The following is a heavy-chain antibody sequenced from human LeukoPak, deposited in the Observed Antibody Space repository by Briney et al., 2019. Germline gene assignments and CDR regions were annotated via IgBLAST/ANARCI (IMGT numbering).Heavy chain of an antibody. J-gene: IGHJ4*02. CDR3: TREVERGGSYWGGDS. D-gene: IGHD3-10*01. Sequence: PGGSLRLSCATSGFNFEDYAMNWVRQAPGKGLEWVGLITSKAYGGTTEFAASVEGRFSISRDESKAIANLQMNSLKIEDTGVYYCTREVERGGSYWGGDSWGQGTQVTVSS. CDR1: GFNFEDYA. CDR2: ITSKAYGGTT. V-gene: IGHV3-49*04.